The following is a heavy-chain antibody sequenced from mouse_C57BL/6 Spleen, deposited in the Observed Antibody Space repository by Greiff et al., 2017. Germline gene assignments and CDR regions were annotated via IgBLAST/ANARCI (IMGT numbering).Heavy chain of an antibody. CDR1: GFTFSDYG. V-gene: IGHV5-17*01. D-gene: IGHD2-4*01. Sequence: VQLKESGGGLVKPGGSLKLSCAASGFTFSDYGMHWVRQAPEKGLEWVAYISSGSSTIYYADTVKGRFTISSDNAKNTLFLQMTSLRSEDTAMYYCARQDYDYDGAMDYWGQGTSVTVSS. J-gene: IGHJ4*01. CDR2: ISSGSSTI. CDR3: ARQDYDYDGAMDY.